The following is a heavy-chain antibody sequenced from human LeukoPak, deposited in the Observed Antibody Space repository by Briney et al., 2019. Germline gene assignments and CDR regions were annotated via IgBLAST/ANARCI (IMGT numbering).Heavy chain of an antibody. CDR1: GYTSTSYG. CDR2: ISAYNGNT. Sequence: VASVKVSCKASGYTSTSYGISWVRQAPGQGLEWMGWISAYNGNTNYAQKLQGRVTMTTDTSTSTAYMELRSLRSDDTAVYYCARGKASSRGYYYYYMDVWGKGTTVTVSS. V-gene: IGHV1-18*01. CDR3: ARGKASSRGYYYYYMDV. J-gene: IGHJ6*03.